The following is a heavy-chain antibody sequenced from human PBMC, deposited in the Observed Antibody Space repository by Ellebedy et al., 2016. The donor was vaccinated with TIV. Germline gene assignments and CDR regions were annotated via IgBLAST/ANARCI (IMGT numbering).Heavy chain of an antibody. J-gene: IGHJ4*02. CDR1: GGSISSDLYY. Sequence: LRLSCTVSGGSISSDLYYWSWIRQPPGKGLEWIGYIYDTGSTFYNPSLKSRLIISLDMSKNQFSLRLSSVTAADTAMYYCAGGYGDYRYWGQGTLVTVTS. D-gene: IGHD4-17*01. CDR2: IYDTGST. CDR3: AGGYGDYRY. V-gene: IGHV4-30-4*08.